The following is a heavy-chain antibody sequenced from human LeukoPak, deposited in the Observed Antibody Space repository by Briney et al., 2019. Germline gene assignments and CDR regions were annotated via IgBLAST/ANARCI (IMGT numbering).Heavy chain of an antibody. Sequence: PGGSLRLSSAASGFTFSSYWMSWVRQAPGKGLEWVANIKQDGSEKYYVDSVKGRFTISRDNAKNSLYLQMNSLRAEDTAVYYCARESTYYYDSSGYYDLDYWGQGTLVTVSS. CDR2: IKQDGSEK. CDR3: ARESTYYYDSSGYYDLDY. V-gene: IGHV3-7*01. CDR1: GFTFSSYW. D-gene: IGHD3-22*01. J-gene: IGHJ4*02.